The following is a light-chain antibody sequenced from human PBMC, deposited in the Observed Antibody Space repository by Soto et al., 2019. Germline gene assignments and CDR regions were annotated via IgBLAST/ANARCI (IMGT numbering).Light chain of an antibody. V-gene: IGKV1-39*01. CDR3: QQSFAFPKT. Sequence: DIQMTQSPSSLSASVGDRVTITCRASQTITYYVNWYQQKPGEAPKLLIYAASNLQSGVPSRFSGSGSGTDFTLTISSLQLEDLATYYCQQSFAFPKTFGQGTKV. CDR2: AAS. CDR1: QTITYY. J-gene: IGKJ2*01.